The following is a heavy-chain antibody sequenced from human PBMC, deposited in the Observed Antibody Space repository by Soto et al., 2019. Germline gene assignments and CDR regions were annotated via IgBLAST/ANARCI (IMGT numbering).Heavy chain of an antibody. J-gene: IGHJ4*02. CDR1: GFTFSSYA. V-gene: IGHV4-39*01. Sequence: GSLRLSCAASGFTFSSYAMIWVRQAPGKGLEWIVSFYYTGGTYSTYYNPSLKSRVTISVDTSKSQFSLNLRSVTAADTAVYYCASPRQGNYDFLSGYYALDYWGQGTLVTVSS. CDR3: ASPRQGNYDFLSGYYALDY. CDR2: FYYTGGT. D-gene: IGHD3-3*01.